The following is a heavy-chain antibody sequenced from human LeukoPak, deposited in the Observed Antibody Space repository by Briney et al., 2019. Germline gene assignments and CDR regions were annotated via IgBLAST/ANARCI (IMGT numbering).Heavy chain of an antibody. CDR1: GYSFTNYW. D-gene: IGHD4-23*01. Sequence: GESLKISCKGSGYSFTNYWIGWVRQMPGKGLEWMGIIYPGDSDTRYSPSFQGQVTISADKSISTAYLQWSSLKASDTAMYYCARHSCGGKEDLAPYIDYWGQGTLVTVSS. J-gene: IGHJ4*02. CDR2: IYPGDSDT. V-gene: IGHV5-51*01. CDR3: ARHSCGGKEDLAPYIDY.